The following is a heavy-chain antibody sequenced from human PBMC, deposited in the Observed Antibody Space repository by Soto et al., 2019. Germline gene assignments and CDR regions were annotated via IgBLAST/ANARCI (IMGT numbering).Heavy chain of an antibody. J-gene: IGHJ6*02. Sequence: EVQLVQSGAEVKKPGESLRISCKGSGYSFTSYWISWVRQMPGKGLEWMGRIDPSDSYTNYSPSFQGHVTISADKSISTAYLQWSSLKASDTAMYYCARRILAAAGTPSDGMDVWGQGTTVTVSS. D-gene: IGHD6-13*01. CDR3: ARRILAAAGTPSDGMDV. V-gene: IGHV5-10-1*03. CDR2: IDPSDSYT. CDR1: GYSFTSYW.